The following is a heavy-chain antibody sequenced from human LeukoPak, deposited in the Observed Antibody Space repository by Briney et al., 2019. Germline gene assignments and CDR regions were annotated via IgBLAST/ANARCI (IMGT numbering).Heavy chain of an antibody. D-gene: IGHD3-22*01. Sequence: ASVKVSCKASGYAFTGYYMHWVRQAPGQGLEWMGWINPNSGGTNYAQKFQGRVTMTRDTSISTAYMELSSLRSEDTAVYYCARVYDSSGYPPPDAFDIWGQGTMVTVSS. CDR1: GYAFTGYY. CDR2: INPNSGGT. J-gene: IGHJ3*02. CDR3: ARVYDSSGYPPPDAFDI. V-gene: IGHV1-2*02.